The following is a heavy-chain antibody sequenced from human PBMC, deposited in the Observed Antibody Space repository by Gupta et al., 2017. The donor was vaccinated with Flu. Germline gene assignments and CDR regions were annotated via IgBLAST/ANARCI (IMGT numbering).Heavy chain of an antibody. CDR2: IYYSGST. V-gene: IGHV4-39*01. CDR3: ARQTRFGSGVPSVVMDY. D-gene: IGHD3-10*01. CDR1: GGSIRSSSYY. Sequence: QLQLPESGPGLVNASETLSRTGTVSGGSIRSSSYYWGWIRQPPGKGLEWIGSIYYSGSTYYNPSLKSRVTISVDTSKNQFSLKLSSVTAADTAVYYCARQTRFGSGVPSVVMDYWGQGTLVTVSS. J-gene: IGHJ4*02.